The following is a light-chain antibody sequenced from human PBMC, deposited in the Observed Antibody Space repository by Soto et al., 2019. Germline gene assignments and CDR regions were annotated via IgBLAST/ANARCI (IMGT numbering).Light chain of an antibody. V-gene: IGKV4-1*01. CDR2: CAS. CDR3: QQYYSTLTWT. J-gene: IGKJ1*01. CDR1: QSVLYSSNNKNY. Sequence: DIVMTQSPDSLAVSLGERATINCKSSQSVLYSSNNKNYLSWYQQKPGQPPKLLIYCASTRESGVPDRFSGSGSGTEITLTISSLQAEDVAVYYCQQYYSTLTWTFGQGTK.